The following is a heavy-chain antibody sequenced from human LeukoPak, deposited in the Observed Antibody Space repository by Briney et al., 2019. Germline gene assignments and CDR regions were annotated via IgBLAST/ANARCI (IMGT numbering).Heavy chain of an antibody. V-gene: IGHV4-59*01. CDR1: GGSISSYY. Sequence: SETLSLTCTVSGGSISSYYWSWIRQPPGKGLEWIGYIHYSGSTSYNPSLKSRVTISVDTSKNQISLKVRSVTAADTAVYYCARTTEDCSSTSCYQYWFDPWGQGTLVTVSS. CDR3: ARTTEDCSSTSCYQYWFDP. D-gene: IGHD2-2*01. CDR2: IHYSGST. J-gene: IGHJ5*02.